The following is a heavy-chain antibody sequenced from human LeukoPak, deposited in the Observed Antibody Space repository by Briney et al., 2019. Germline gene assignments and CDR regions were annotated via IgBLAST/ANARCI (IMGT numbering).Heavy chain of an antibody. D-gene: IGHD6-19*01. J-gene: IGHJ4*02. CDR2: IYYSGST. Sequence: PSQTLSLTCTVSGGSISSGDYYWSWIRQPPGKGLEWIGCIYYSGSTYYNPSLKSRVTISVDTSKNQFSLKLSSVTAADTAVSYRASRIIAVAGMFVYWGQGTLVTVSS. V-gene: IGHV4-30-4*08. CDR1: GGSISSGDYY. CDR3: ASRIIAVAGMFVY.